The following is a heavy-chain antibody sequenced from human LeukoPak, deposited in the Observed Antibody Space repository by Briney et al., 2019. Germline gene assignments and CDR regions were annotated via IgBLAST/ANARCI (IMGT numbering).Heavy chain of an antibody. J-gene: IGHJ4*02. V-gene: IGHV3-74*01. CDR1: GFTFSNYW. CDR3: ARDNWYFDY. Sequence: TGGSLRLSCVASGFTFSNYWMHWVRQAPGKGLVGVSRIKGDGSYTSYADSVRGRFTISRDNAKNTLYLQMNSLRAEDTAVYYCARDNWYFDYWGQGTLVTVSS. CDR2: IKGDGSYT. D-gene: IGHD1-20*01.